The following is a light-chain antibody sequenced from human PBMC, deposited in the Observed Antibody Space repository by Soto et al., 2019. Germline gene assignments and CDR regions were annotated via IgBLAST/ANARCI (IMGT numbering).Light chain of an antibody. CDR2: GAS. V-gene: IGKV3-15*01. CDR3: QQYNNWLRT. Sequence: EIVMTQSPVTLSVSPGERATLSCRASQSVSSNLAWYQQKPGQAPRLLIYGASTRATGIAARFSGSGSGTEFTLTISSLQSEDIAVYYCQQYNNWLRTFGQGTKVEIK. CDR1: QSVSSN. J-gene: IGKJ1*01.